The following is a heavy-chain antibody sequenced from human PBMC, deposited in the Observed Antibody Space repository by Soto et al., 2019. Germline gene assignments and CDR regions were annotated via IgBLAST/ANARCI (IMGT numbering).Heavy chain of an antibody. CDR2: ISHWGKT. V-gene: IGHV1-18*01. D-gene: IGHD3-10*01. CDR1: GYTFTNYG. Sequence: QVQLVQSGAEVKKPGASVKVSCNASGYTFTNYGISWVRQAPGQGLEWMGWISHWGKTNYAQKLQGRVTMTTDTSASTAFMELRSLRSDDTAMYFCARDLDGSGSYYTDYWGQGTLVTVSS. J-gene: IGHJ4*02. CDR3: ARDLDGSGSYYTDY.